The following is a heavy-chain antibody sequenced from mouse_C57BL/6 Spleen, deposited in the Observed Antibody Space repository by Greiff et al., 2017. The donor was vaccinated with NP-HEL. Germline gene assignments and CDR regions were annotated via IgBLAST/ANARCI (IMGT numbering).Heavy chain of an antibody. CDR1: GYTFTDYE. J-gene: IGHJ4*01. V-gene: IGHV1-15*01. D-gene: IGHD1-1*01. CDR3: TRRIYYYGSSPYYAMDY. Sequence: VQLQQSGAELVRPGASVTLSCKASGYTFTDYEMHWVKQTPVHGLEWIGAIDPETGGTAYNQKFKGKAILTADKSSSTAYMELRSLTSEDSAVYYCTRRIYYYGSSPYYAMDYWGQGTSVTVSS. CDR2: IDPETGGT.